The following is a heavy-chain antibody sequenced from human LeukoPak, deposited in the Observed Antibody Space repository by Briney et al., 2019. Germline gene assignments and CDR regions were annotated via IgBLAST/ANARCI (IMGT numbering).Heavy chain of an antibody. CDR2: IRQDGSEK. D-gene: IGHD6-13*01. V-gene: IGHV3-7*04. CDR3: ARDPYSSSWKGYYYYGMDV. Sequence: GGSLRLSCAASGFTFSSYWMSWVRQAPGKGLEWVANIRQDGSEKYYVDSVKGRFTISRDNAKNSLYLQMNSLRAEDTAVYYCARDPYSSSWKGYYYYGMDVWGQGPTVTVSS. CDR1: GFTFSSYW. J-gene: IGHJ6*02.